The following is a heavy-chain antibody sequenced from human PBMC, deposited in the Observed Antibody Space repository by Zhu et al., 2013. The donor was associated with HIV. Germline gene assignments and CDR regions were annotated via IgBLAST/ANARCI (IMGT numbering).Heavy chain of an antibody. Sequence: QVQLVQSGAEVKKPGSSVKVSCKASGGTFSSYAISWVRQAPGQGLEWMGGIIPIFGTANYAQKFQGRVTITADESTSTAYMELSSLRSEDTAVYYCASTVDTAQTTLDSFDYWGQGTLVTVSS. CDR2: IIPIFGTA. CDR3: ASTVDTAQTTLDSFDY. J-gene: IGHJ4*02. D-gene: IGHD5-18*01. CDR1: GGTFSSYA. V-gene: IGHV1-69*01.